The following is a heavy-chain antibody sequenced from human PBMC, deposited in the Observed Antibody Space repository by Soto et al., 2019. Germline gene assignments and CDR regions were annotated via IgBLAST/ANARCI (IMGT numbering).Heavy chain of an antibody. D-gene: IGHD3-10*01. CDR3: AKSKTVPGSSTGMDA. CDR1: GFTFDDYA. CDR2: ISWNSGSI. Sequence: PGGSLRLSCAAAGFTFDDYAIHWVRQAPGKCLEWVSGISWNSGSIGYADSVKCRFTISRDNANNSLYLQMNSLKADDTALYYCAKSKTVPGSSTGMDAWGQRTTVTSP. J-gene: IGHJ6*02. V-gene: IGHV3-9*01.